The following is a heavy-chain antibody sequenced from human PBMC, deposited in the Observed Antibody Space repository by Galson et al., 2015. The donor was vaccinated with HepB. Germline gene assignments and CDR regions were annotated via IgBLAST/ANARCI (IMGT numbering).Heavy chain of an antibody. J-gene: IGHJ3*01. CDR1: GFTFSSYW. CDR2: IKQDGREK. Sequence: SLRLSCAASGFTFSSYWMSWVRQAPGKGLEWVANIKQDGREKYYVDSVKGRFTISRDNGKNSLYLQMNSLRVEDTAVYYCARGQWLRYDAFDYWGQGTMVTVSS. V-gene: IGHV3-7*01. CDR3: ARGQWLRYDAFDY. D-gene: IGHD5-12*01.